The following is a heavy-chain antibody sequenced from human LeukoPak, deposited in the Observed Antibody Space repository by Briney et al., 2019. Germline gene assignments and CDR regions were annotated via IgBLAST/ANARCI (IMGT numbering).Heavy chain of an antibody. D-gene: IGHD3-3*01. CDR2: IKQDGSEK. V-gene: IGHV3-7*01. J-gene: IGHJ4*02. CDR1: GFTFSSYW. Sequence: GGSLRLSCAASGFTFSSYWMSWVRQAPGKGLEWVANIKQDGSEKYYADSVKGRFTISRDNSKNTLYLQMNSLRAEDTAVYYCAKDGGLDYDFWSGYHRTAYYFDYWGQGTLVTVSS. CDR3: AKDGGLDYDFWSGYHRTAYYFDY.